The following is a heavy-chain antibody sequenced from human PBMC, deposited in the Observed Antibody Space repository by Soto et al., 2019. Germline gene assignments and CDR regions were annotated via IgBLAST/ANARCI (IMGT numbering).Heavy chain of an antibody. CDR3: AILDILTGYYNGY. Sequence: ASVKVSCKASGGTFSSYAISWVRQAPGQGLEWMGGIIPIFGSTSYAQKFQGRVTMTRDTSTSTVYMELSSLRSEDTAVFYCAILDILTGYYNGYWGQGTLVTVSS. CDR2: IIPIFGST. D-gene: IGHD3-9*01. V-gene: IGHV1-69*05. J-gene: IGHJ4*02. CDR1: GGTFSSYA.